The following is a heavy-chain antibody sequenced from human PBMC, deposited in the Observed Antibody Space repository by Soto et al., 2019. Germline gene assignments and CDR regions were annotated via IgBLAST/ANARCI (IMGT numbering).Heavy chain of an antibody. Sequence: EVQLLESGGGLVQPGGSLRLSCAASEFTFRNYARSWVRQAPGKGLEWVSVISTTGDTTYYVNSVEGQFTISRDNSKNTLCLQMTSLRAENTGAYSCAKITKLWGVVNSFQHWGQGSLVTVSS. CDR2: ISTTGDTT. CDR3: AKITKLWGVVNSFQH. J-gene: IGHJ1*01. CDR1: EFTFRNYA. V-gene: IGHV3-23*01. D-gene: IGHD3-10*01.